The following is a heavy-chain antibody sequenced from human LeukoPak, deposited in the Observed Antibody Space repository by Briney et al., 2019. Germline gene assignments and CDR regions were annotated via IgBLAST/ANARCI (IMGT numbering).Heavy chain of an antibody. CDR2: IKQDGSEK. CDR3: ARDSSPREHDY. D-gene: IGHD1/OR15-1a*01. J-gene: IGHJ4*01. V-gene: IGHV3-7*03. CDR1: GFTFISYW. Sequence: PGGSLRLSCAASGFTFISYWMSWVRQAPGKGLGWVANIKQDGSEKYYVDSVKGRFTISRDNAKNSQYLQMNSLRSEDTAVYYCARDSSPREHDYWGQGTLVTVSS.